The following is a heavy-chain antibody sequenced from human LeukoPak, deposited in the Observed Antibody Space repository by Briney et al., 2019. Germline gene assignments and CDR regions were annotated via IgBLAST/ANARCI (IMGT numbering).Heavy chain of an antibody. CDR1: GYTFTSYD. V-gene: IGHV1-8*01. D-gene: IGHD2-15*01. J-gene: IGHJ4*02. CDR3: ARGGLVVVVAATGYYFDY. Sequence: ASVKLSCKASGYTFTSYDINWVRQATGQGLEWMGWMNPNSGNTGYAQKFQGRVTMTRNTSISTAYMELSSLRSEDTAVYYCARGGLVVVVAATGYYFDYWGQGTLVTVSS. CDR2: MNPNSGNT.